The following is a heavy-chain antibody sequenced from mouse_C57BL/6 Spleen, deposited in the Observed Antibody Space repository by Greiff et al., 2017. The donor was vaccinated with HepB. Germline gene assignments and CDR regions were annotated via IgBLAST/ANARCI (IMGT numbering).Heavy chain of an antibody. V-gene: IGHV1-72*01. CDR1: GYTFTSYW. Sequence: QVQLQQSGAELVKPGASVKLSCKASGYTFTSYWMHWVKQRPGRGLEWIGRIDPNSGGTKYNEKFKSKATLTVDKPSSTAYMQLSSLTSEDSAVYYCVLYSNYVDYYAMDYWGQGTSVTVSS. J-gene: IGHJ4*01. CDR3: VLYSNYVDYYAMDY. D-gene: IGHD2-5*01. CDR2: IDPNSGGT.